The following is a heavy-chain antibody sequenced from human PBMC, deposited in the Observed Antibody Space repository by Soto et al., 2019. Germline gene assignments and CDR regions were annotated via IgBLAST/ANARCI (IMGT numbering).Heavy chain of an antibody. CDR2: IKSKTDGGTT. CDR1: GFTFSNAW. CDR3: TTSSPRIAVAGQAANYGMDV. V-gene: IGHV3-15*07. Sequence: GGSLRLSCAASGFTFSNAWMNWVRQAPGKGLEWVGRIKSKTDGGTTYYAAPVKGRFTISRDDSKNTLYLQMNSLKTEDTAVYYCTTSSPRIAVAGQAANYGMDVWGQGTTVTVSS. D-gene: IGHD6-19*01. J-gene: IGHJ6*02.